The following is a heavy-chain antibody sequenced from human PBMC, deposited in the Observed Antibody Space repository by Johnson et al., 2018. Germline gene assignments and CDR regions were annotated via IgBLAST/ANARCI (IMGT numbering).Heavy chain of an antibody. CDR3: ATGHLSSGHVLEI. Sequence: EVQLLESGGGLVQPGRSXRLSCAASGFPYDDDAMHWVRRAPGKGLEWVSGINWNGVNIGYAESVKGGLTIARDSAKNSLYLQIHNLSPEDRALYYCATGHLSSGHVLEIWGLGTMVTVSS. CDR1: GFPYDDDA. J-gene: IGHJ3*02. D-gene: IGHD5-12*01. CDR2: INWNGVNI. V-gene: IGHV3-9*01.